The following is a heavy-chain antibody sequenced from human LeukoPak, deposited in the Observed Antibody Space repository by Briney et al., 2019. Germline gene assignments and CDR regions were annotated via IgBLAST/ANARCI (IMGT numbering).Heavy chain of an antibody. V-gene: IGHV4-34*01. CDR3: ARGPDVGYYYYMDV. CDR1: GGSFSGYY. J-gene: IGHJ6*03. Sequence: SETLSLTCAVYGGSFSGYYWSWIRQPPGKGLEWIGEINHSGSTNYNPSLKSRVTISVDTSKNQFSLKLSSVTAADTAVYYCARGPDVGYYYYMDVWGKGTTVTVSS. CDR2: INHSGST. D-gene: IGHD1-26*01.